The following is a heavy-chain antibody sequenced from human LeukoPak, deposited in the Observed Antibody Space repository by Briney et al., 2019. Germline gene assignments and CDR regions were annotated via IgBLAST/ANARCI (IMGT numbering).Heavy chain of an antibody. D-gene: IGHD3-22*01. CDR2: ISGSGGST. J-gene: IGHJ4*02. Sequence: QPGGSLRLSCAASGLTFSSYGMTWVRQAPGKGLEWVSAISGSGGSTFYADSVKGRFTISRDNSKNTLYLQMNSLRAEDTAVYYCVKDSSSWYYDSSGYYDYWGQGTLVTVSS. CDR3: VKDSSSWYYDSSGYYDY. V-gene: IGHV3-23*01. CDR1: GLTFSSYG.